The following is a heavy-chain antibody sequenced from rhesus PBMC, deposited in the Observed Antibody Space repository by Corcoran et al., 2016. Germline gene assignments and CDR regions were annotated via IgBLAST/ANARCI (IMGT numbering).Heavy chain of an antibody. CDR1: GGSISSSNW. D-gene: IGHD6-25*01. CDR2: ISGSSGST. CDR3: ARASYSGSWTGIDY. J-gene: IGHJ4*01. Sequence: QVQLQESGPGLVKPSETLSLTCAVSGGSISSSNWWNWIRHPPGKGLEWIGYISGSSGSTYYNPSLKSRVTISTDTSKNQCSLKLSSVTAADTAVYYCARASYSGSWTGIDYWGQGVLVTVSS. V-gene: IGHV4-65*01.